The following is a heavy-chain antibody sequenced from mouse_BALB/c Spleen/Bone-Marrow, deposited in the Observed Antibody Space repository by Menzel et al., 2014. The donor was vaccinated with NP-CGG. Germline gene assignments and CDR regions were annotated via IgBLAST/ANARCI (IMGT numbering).Heavy chain of an antibody. V-gene: IGHV3-2*02. D-gene: IGHD3-1*01. J-gene: IGHJ2*01. CDR2: ITSSGHT. CDR3: ARSGNFFDY. Sequence: VQLQQSGPGLMKPSQSLSLTCTVTGYSITSAYAWNWIRQSPGDKLEWMGYITSSGHTSYNPSLKSRISITRDTSKNQFFLQLNSVTTEDTATYFCARSGNFFDYWGQGTTLTVSS. CDR1: GYSITSAYA.